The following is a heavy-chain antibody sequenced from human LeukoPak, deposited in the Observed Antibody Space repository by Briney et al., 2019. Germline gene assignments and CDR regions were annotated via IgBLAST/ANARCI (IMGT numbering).Heavy chain of an antibody. V-gene: IGHV3-9*03. CDR3: AKAAYSSSWNSLTTKEFDY. CDR2: ISWNSGSI. J-gene: IGHJ4*02. Sequence: PGRSLRLSCAASGFTFDDYAMHWVRHAPGKGLEWVSGISWNSGSIGYADSVKGRFTISRDNAKNSLYLQMNSLRAEDMALYYCAKAAYSSSWNSLTTKEFDYWGQGTLVTVSS. CDR1: GFTFDDYA. D-gene: IGHD6-13*01.